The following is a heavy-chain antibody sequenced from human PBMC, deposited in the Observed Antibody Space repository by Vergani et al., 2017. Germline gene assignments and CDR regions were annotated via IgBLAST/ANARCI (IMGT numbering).Heavy chain of an antibody. CDR2: INPSGGST. V-gene: IGHV1-46*01. Sequence: QVQLVQSGAEVKKPGASVKVSCKASGYTFTSYYMNWVRQAPGQGLEWMGIINPSGGSTSYAQKFQGRVTMTRDTSTSTVYMELGSLRSEDTAVYYCARTYYYDSSGPRVTRILDLNWFDPWGQGTLVTVSS. D-gene: IGHD3-22*01. CDR1: GYTFTSYY. CDR3: ARTYYYDSSGPRVTRILDLNWFDP. J-gene: IGHJ5*02.